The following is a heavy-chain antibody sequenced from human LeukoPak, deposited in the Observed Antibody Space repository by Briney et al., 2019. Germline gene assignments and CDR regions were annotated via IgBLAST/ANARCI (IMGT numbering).Heavy chain of an antibody. J-gene: IGHJ3*02. CDR3: AAAGSTSPDAFDI. CDR1: GYSFISYW. CDR2: IYPGDSDT. D-gene: IGHD2-2*01. Sequence: GESLKISCKGSGYSFISYWIGWVSQMPGKGLEWMGIIYPGDSDTRYSPSFQGQVTISADKSISTAYLQWSSLKASDTAMYYCAAAGSTSPDAFDIWGQGTMVTVSS. V-gene: IGHV5-51*01.